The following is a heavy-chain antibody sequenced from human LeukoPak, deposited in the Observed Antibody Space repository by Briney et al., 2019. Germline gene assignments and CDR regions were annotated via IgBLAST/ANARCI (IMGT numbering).Heavy chain of an antibody. CDR1: GFTFSSYG. Sequence: GGSLRLSCAASGFTFSSYGMHWVRQAPGKGLEWVAFIRYDGSNKYYADSVKGRFTISRDNSKNTLYLQMNSLRAEDTAVYYCAKDLSVVVVPAAIAWGQGTLVTVSS. D-gene: IGHD2-2*01. J-gene: IGHJ5*02. CDR2: IRYDGSNK. V-gene: IGHV3-30*02. CDR3: AKDLSVVVVPAAIA.